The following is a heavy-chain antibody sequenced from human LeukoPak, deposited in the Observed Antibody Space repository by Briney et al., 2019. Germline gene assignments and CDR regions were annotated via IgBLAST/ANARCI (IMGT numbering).Heavy chain of an antibody. Sequence: ASVKVSCKASGYIFSNYGISRVRQAPGQGLEWMGWISAHNGNTNYAQKFQGRVSMTTDTSTTTAHMELRTLRSDDTAVYYCVRDRYWVAGTGWFDAWGQGTLVTVSS. V-gene: IGHV1-18*01. CDR1: GYIFSNYG. CDR2: ISAHNGNT. D-gene: IGHD6-13*01. CDR3: VRDRYWVAGTGWFDA. J-gene: IGHJ5*02.